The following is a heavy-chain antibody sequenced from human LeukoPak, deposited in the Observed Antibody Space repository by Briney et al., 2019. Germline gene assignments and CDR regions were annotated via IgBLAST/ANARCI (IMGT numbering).Heavy chain of an antibody. D-gene: IGHD2-8*01. Sequence: SQTLSLTCAVYGASVSVDYCSWIRQPPGKGLEWIGEINHSGSTNYNPSLKSRVTISVDTSKNQFSLKLSSVTAADTAVYYCARARYHTEMTYFRTVYYFDYWGQGTLVTVSS. CDR3: ARARYHTEMTYFRTVYYFDY. J-gene: IGHJ4*02. V-gene: IGHV4-34*01. CDR1: GASVSVDY. CDR2: INHSGST.